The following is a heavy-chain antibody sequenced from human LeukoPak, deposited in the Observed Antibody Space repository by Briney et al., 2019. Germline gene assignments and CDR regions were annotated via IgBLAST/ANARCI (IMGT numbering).Heavy chain of an antibody. J-gene: IGHJ4*02. CDR3: ARTPRSTARKYYFDY. Sequence: PGGSLRLSCAASGFTFSSYWMSWVRQAPGKGLEWVANIRQDGSEKYYVDSVKGRFTISRDNAKNSLYLQMNSLRAEDTAVYYCARTPRSTARKYYFDYWGQGTLVTVSS. V-gene: IGHV3-7*01. CDR2: IRQDGSEK. D-gene: IGHD4-11*01. CDR1: GFTFSSYW.